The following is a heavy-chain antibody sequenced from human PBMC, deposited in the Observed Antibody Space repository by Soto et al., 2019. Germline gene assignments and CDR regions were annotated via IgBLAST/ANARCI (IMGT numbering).Heavy chain of an antibody. CDR3: ADPPGGGGY. V-gene: IGHV3-53*01. J-gene: IGHJ4*02. D-gene: IGHD3-10*01. CDR1: GFTVSNNY. Sequence: EVQLVESGGGLIQPGGSLRLSCAVSGFTVSNNYMSWVRQAPGKGLEGVSVIYSGGYTAYGDSVKGRFTISRDNSKNTLILKKKSLTAGTAAVFFGADPPGGGGYWGQGTLVTVSS. CDR2: IYSGGYT.